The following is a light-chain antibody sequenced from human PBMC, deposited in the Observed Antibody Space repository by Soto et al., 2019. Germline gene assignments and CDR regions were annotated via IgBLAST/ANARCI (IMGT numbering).Light chain of an antibody. CDR1: QSLLHXXXXXX. CDR2: LGS. V-gene: IGKV2-28*01. Sequence: DIVMTQSPLSLPVTPGEPASISCRSSQSLLHXXXXXXXDWYLQKPGQSPQLLIYLGSNRASGVPDRFSGSGSGTDFTLKISRVEAEDVGVYYCMQALQTPVTFGQGTKLEIK. CDR3: MQALQTPVT. J-gene: IGKJ2*01.